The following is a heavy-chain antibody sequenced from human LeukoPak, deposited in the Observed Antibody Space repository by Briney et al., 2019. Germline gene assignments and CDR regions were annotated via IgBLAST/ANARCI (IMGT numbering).Heavy chain of an antibody. CDR1: GNTLTELS. Sequence: ASVKVSCKVSGNTLTELSMHWVRQAPGRGLEWMGGFDPEDGETIYAQRFQGRVTMTEDTSTDTAYMELSSLKSEDTAVYYCATGDCSSTSCLGNDRENYYGMDVWGQGTTVTVSS. CDR3: ATGDCSSTSCLGNDRENYYGMDV. J-gene: IGHJ6*02. CDR2: FDPEDGET. D-gene: IGHD2-2*01. V-gene: IGHV1-24*01.